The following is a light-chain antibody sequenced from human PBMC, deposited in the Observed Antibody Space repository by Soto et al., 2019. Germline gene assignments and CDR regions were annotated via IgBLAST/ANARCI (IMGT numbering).Light chain of an antibody. J-gene: IGKJ4*01. CDR1: QGIINN. V-gene: IGKV1-9*01. CDR2: LAS. Sequence: DIQLTQSPSFLSASVGDRVTITCRASQGIINNLAWYQQKPGKAPKLLIFLASTLQNGVPSRFSGSGFGTDFTLSISSLQPEDSASYFCQQTDDFPLTFGGGTKV. CDR3: QQTDDFPLT.